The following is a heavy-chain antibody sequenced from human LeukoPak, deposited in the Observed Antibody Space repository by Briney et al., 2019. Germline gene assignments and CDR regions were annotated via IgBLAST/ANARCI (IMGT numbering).Heavy chain of an antibody. J-gene: IGHJ4*02. Sequence: SETLSLTCTVSGGSISSYYWSWIRQPPGKGLEWIGYIYHSGTTNYNPSLKSRVTMSVDTSKNQFSLNLSSVTAADTAVYYCAREKGYSNPFDYWGQGTLVTVSS. D-gene: IGHD4-11*01. CDR2: IYHSGTT. V-gene: IGHV4-59*12. CDR3: AREKGYSNPFDY. CDR1: GGSISSYY.